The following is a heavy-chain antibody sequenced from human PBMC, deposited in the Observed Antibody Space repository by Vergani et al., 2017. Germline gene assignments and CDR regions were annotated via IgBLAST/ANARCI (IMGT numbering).Heavy chain of an antibody. D-gene: IGHD2-2*02. CDR2: ISAYNGNT. Sequence: QVQLVQSGAEVKKPGASVKVSCKASGYTFTSYGISWVRQAPGQGLEWMGWISAYNGNTNYAQKLQGRVTMTTDTSTSTAYMELRSLRSEDTAVYYCAREGVCSSTSCYTNLYYFDYWGQGTLVTVSS. J-gene: IGHJ4*02. V-gene: IGHV1-18*04. CDR1: GYTFTSYG. CDR3: AREGVCSSTSCYTNLYYFDY.